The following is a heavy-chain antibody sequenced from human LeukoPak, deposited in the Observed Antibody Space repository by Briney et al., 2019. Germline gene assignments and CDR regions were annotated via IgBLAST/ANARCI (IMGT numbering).Heavy chain of an antibody. J-gene: IGHJ4*02. CDR2: ISSSSSYI. D-gene: IGHD3-10*01. CDR3: AREHGSGNYFFDY. V-gene: IGHV3-21*01. CDR1: AFTFSSYS. Sequence: GGSLRLSCAASAFTFSSYSINWVRQAPGKGLEWVSSISSSSSYIYYADSVKGRFTISRDNAKNSLYLQMNSLRAEETAVYYCAREHGSGNYFFDYWGPGNPGHRLL.